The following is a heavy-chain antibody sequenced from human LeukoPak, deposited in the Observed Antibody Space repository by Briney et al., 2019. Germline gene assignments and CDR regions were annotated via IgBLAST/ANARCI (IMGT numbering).Heavy chain of an antibody. CDR1: GGTSNSFA. J-gene: IGHJ3*02. V-gene: IGHV1-69*05. CDR2: IIPNFGAA. Sequence: SVRVSCKASGGTSNSFAISWVRQAPGQGLEWMGRIIPNFGAAKYAQRFQGRLTFSTGASPSTVYMELSSLTSEDTAVYYCARGSAFDIWDQGTMVTVSS. CDR3: ARGSAFDI.